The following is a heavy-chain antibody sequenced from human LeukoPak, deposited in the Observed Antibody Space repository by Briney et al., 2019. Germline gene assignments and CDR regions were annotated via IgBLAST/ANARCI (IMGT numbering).Heavy chain of an antibody. CDR1: GGSISSYY. CDR2: IYYSGST. J-gene: IGHJ3*02. CDR3: ARALQSRSKAAVDI. Sequence: SETLSLTCTVSGGSISSYYWSWIRQPPGKGLEWIGYIYYSGSTNYNPSPKSRVTISVDTSKNQSSLKLSSVTAADTAVYYCARALQSRSKAAVDIWGQGTMVTDSS. V-gene: IGHV4-59*08.